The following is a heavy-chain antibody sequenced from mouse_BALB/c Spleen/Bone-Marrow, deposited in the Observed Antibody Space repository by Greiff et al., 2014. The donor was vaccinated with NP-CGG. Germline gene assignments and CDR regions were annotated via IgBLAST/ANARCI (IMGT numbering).Heavy chain of an antibody. CDR2: IWAGGST. V-gene: IGHV2-9*02. Sequence: VQLQQSGPGLVAPSQSLSITCTVSGFSLTSYGVHWVRQPPGEGLEWLGVIWAGGSTNYNSALMSRLNISKDNAKSQVFLKMNSLQTDDTAMYYCARTLRWYFDVWGAGTAVTVSS. J-gene: IGHJ1*01. CDR1: GFSLTSYG. CDR3: ARTLRWYFDV.